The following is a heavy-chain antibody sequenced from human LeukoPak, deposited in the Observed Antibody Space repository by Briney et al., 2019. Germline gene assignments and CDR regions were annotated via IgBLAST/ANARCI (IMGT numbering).Heavy chain of an antibody. CDR1: GFTFSDAW. CDR3: AKLNMVRGVKSNY. D-gene: IGHD3-10*01. J-gene: IGHJ4*02. CDR2: ISSSGSTI. V-gene: IGHV3-11*04. Sequence: GGSLRLSCAASGFTFSDAWMSWVRQAPGKGLEWVSYISSSGSTIYYADSVKGRFTISRDNAKNSLYLQMNSLRAEDTAVYYCAKLNMVRGVKSNYWGQGTLVTVSS.